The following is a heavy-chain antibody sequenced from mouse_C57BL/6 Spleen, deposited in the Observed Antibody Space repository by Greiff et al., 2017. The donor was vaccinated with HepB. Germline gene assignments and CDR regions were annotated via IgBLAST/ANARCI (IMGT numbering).Heavy chain of an antibody. CDR2: IHPNSGST. CDR3: AREEDYVLNWYFDV. V-gene: IGHV1-64*01. CDR1: GYTFTSYW. J-gene: IGHJ1*03. Sequence: VQLQQPGAELVKPGASVKLSCKASGYTFTSYWMHWVKQRPGQGLEWIGMIHPNSGSTNYNKKFKSKATLTVDKSSSTAYMQLSSLTSEDSAVYYCAREEDYVLNWYFDVWGTGTTVTVSS. D-gene: IGHD5-5*01.